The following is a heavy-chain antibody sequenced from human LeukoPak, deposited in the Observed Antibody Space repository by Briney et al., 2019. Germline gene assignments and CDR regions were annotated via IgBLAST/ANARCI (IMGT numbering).Heavy chain of an antibody. CDR3: ARGSRPSYGGPLRFDP. CDR1: GYTLTSYY. CDR2: INPSGGST. D-gene: IGHD4-23*01. V-gene: IGHV1-46*01. J-gene: IGHJ5*02. Sequence: ASVKVSCKASGYTLTSYYMHWVRQAPGQGLEWMGIINPSGGSTSYAQKFQGRVTMTRDTSTSTVYMELSSLRSEDTAVYYCARGSRPSYGGPLRFDPWGQGTLVTVPS.